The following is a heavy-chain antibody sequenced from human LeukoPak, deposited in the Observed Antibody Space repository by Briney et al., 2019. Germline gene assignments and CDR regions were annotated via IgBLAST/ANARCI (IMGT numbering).Heavy chain of an antibody. CDR3: ARVRSANVVVPAARFDY. CDR1: GGSISSYY. V-gene: IGHV4-34*01. J-gene: IGHJ4*02. CDR2: INHSGST. Sequence: SETLSLTCTVSGGSISSYYWSWIRQPPGKGLEWIGEINHSGSTNYNPSLKSRVTISVDTSKNQFSLKLCSVTAADTAVYYCARVRSANVVVPAARFDYWGQGTLVTVSS. D-gene: IGHD2-2*01.